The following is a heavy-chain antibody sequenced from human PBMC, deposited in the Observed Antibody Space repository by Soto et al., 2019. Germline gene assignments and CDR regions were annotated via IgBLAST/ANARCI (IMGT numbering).Heavy chain of an antibody. D-gene: IGHD6-19*01. CDR1: GFTVSSNY. Sequence: PGGSLRLSCAASGFTVSSNYMSWVRQAPGKGLEWVSVIYSGGSTYYADSVKGRFTISRHNSKNTLYLQMNSLRAEDTAVYYCARDFLAVAGPLLFDPWGQGTLVTVSS. CDR3: ARDFLAVAGPLLFDP. J-gene: IGHJ5*02. V-gene: IGHV3-53*04. CDR2: IYSGGST.